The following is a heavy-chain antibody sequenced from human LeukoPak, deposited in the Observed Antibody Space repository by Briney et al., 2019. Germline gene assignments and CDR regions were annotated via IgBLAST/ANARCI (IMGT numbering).Heavy chain of an antibody. CDR1: GGSISSSSYY. CDR3: ARVYDYVWGSYRYSGRKYYFDY. Sequence: SETLSLTCTVSGGSISSSSYYWGWIRQPPGEGLEWIGYIYYSGSTNYNPSLKSRVTISVDTSKNQFSLKLSSVTAADTAVYYCARVYDYVWGSYRYSGRKYYFDYWGQGTLVTVSS. D-gene: IGHD3-16*02. J-gene: IGHJ4*02. CDR2: IYYSGST. V-gene: IGHV4-61*05.